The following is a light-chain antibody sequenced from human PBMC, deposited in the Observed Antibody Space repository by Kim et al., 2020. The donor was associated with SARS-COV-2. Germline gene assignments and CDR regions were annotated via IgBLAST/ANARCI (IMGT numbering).Light chain of an antibody. Sequence: DIQMTQSPSTLSASVGDRVTITCRASESISGWLAWHQQKPGSAPMLLIYQSSNLQRGVPSSFSGGGSGTEFTLTIDSLQPDDFATYYRQQYQYHPTFGQGTKVDIK. J-gene: IGKJ1*01. CDR2: QSS. V-gene: IGKV1-5*03. CDR1: ESISGW. CDR3: QQYQYHPT.